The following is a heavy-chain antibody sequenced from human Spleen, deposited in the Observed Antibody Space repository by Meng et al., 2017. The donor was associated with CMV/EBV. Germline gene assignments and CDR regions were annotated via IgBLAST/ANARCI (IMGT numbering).Heavy chain of an antibody. CDR3: ARETSRKGFDY. CDR1: GGSFSSYY. V-gene: IGHV4-34*01. D-gene: IGHD2/OR15-2a*01. Sequence: LSCAGYGGSFSSYYWSWIRQHPGKGLEWIGEINHSGSTNYNPSLKSRVTISVYTSKNQFSLKLSSVTAADTAVYYCARETSRKGFDYRGQGTLVTVSS. CDR2: INHSGST. J-gene: IGHJ4*02.